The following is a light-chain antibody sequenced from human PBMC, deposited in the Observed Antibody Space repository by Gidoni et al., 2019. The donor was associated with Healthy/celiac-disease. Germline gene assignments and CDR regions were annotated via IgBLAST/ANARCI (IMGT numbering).Light chain of an antibody. Sequence: QPVLTQPPSASGTPGQRVTISCSGSSSNSGSNTVTWYQQLPGTAPKLLIYSNNQRPSGVPDRFSGSKSGTSASLAISGLQSEDEADYYCAAWDDSLNGVVFGGGTKLTVL. CDR2: SNN. V-gene: IGLV1-44*01. CDR1: SSNSGSNT. J-gene: IGLJ2*01. CDR3: AAWDDSLNGVV.